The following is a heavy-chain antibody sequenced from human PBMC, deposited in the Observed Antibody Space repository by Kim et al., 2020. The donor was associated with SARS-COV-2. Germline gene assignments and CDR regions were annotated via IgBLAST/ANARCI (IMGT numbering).Heavy chain of an antibody. D-gene: IGHD1-26*01. CDR3: ARSPGIVGAIYFDY. Sequence: VDPGQGRFTRARDNAKNTRYLQMNSLRAEDTAVYYCARSPGIVGAIYFDYWGQGTLVTVSS. V-gene: IGHV3-7*03. J-gene: IGHJ4*02.